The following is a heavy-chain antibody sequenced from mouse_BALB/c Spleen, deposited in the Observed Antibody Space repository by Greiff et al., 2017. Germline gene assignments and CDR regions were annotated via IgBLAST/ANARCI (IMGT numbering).Heavy chain of an antibody. CDR1: GYTFTSYW. D-gene: IGHD1-1*01. Sequence: VQLQQPGAELVKPGASVKLSCKASGYTFTSYWMHWVKQRPGQGLEWIGEINPSNGRTNYNEKFKSKATLTVDKSSSTAYMQLSSLTSEDSAVYYCARPFITTVVATDYWGQGTTLTVSS. J-gene: IGHJ2*01. V-gene: IGHV1S81*02. CDR3: ARPFITTVVATDY. CDR2: INPSNGRT.